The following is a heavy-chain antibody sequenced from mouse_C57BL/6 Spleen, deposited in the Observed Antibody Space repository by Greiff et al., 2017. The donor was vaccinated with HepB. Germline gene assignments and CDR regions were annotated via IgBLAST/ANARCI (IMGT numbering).Heavy chain of an antibody. CDR2: ISYDGSN. CDR3: ARARDRGYFDV. D-gene: IGHD3-3*01. J-gene: IGHJ1*03. V-gene: IGHV3-6*01. CDR1: GYSITSGYY. Sequence: EVKLVESGPGLVKPSQSLSLTCSVTGYSITSGYYWNWIRQFPGNKLEWMGYISYDGSNNYNPSLKNRISITRDTSKNQFFLKLNSVTTEDTATYYCARARDRGYFDVWGTGTTVTVSS.